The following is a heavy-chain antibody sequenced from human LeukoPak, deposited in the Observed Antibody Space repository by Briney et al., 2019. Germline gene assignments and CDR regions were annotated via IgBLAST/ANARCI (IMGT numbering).Heavy chain of an antibody. CDR1: GFTFNKYG. CDR3: ARLRDTSLVYDSLGI. CDR2: IDSTSTYI. J-gene: IGHJ3*02. Sequence: PGGSLRLSCAASGFTFNKYGMNWVRQAPGKGLEWVSTIDSTSTYIYYADSVKGRFTISRDSGKNSMDLQMNSLRVEDTAVYYCARLRDTSLVYDSLGIWGQGTLVTVSS. V-gene: IGHV3-21*06. D-gene: IGHD5/OR15-5a*01.